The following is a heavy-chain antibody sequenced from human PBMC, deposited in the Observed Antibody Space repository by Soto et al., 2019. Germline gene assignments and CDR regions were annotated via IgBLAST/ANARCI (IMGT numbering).Heavy chain of an antibody. Sequence: QVQLVQSGAEVKKPGASVKVSCKASGYSCTSYAISWVRQAPGQGLEWMGWISAYNGNTNYAQKLQGRVTMTTDTSTSTAYMELRSLRSDDTAVYYCVVAAQPYYFDYWGQGTLVTVSS. D-gene: IGHD2-15*01. CDR3: VVAAQPYYFDY. CDR2: ISAYNGNT. CDR1: GYSCTSYA. V-gene: IGHV1-18*01. J-gene: IGHJ4*02.